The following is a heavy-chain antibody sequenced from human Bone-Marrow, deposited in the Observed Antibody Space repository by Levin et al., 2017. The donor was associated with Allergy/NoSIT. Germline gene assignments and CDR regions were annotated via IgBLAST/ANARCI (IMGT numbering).Heavy chain of an antibody. Sequence: SETLSLTCAVYGGSFSGYYWTWIRQTPGKGLEWIGQIEHSGSTNYNPSLESRVTISVDWSQNQFSLKLRSVTAADTAVYYCVRPVHSNSWIFDYWGQGALVTVSS. CDR1: GGSFSGYY. CDR3: VRPVHSNSWIFDY. D-gene: IGHD1-26*01. V-gene: IGHV4-34*01. J-gene: IGHJ4*02. CDR2: IEHSGST.